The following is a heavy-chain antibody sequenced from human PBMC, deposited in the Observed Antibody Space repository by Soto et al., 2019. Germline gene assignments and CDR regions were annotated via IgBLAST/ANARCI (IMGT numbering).Heavy chain of an antibody. Sequence: HVQLQESGPGLVKPSETLSLTCAVSGGSVNSYTHYWSWIRQPPGKVLEWIGHIYYNGTTYYNPSLKRRVTLSVDTSKNHFSLKMRSVTAADTAVCYCARVDYGDYPWFDPWGQGTLVTVSS. V-gene: IGHV4-61*03. D-gene: IGHD4-17*01. CDR2: IYYNGTT. CDR1: GGSVNSYTHY. CDR3: ARVDYGDYPWFDP. J-gene: IGHJ5*02.